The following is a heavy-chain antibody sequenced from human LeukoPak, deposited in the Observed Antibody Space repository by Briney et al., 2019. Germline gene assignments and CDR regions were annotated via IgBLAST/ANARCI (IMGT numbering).Heavy chain of an antibody. CDR2: IYYSGST. CDR1: GGSISSSSYY. CDR3: AYSSGFLRWFDP. D-gene: IGHD6-19*01. J-gene: IGHJ5*02. Sequence: SETLSLTCTVSGGSISSSSYYWGWIRQPPGKGLEWIGSIYYSGSTCYNPSLKSRVTISVDTSKNQFSLKLSSVTAADTAVYYCAYSSGFLRWFDPWGQGTLVTVSS. V-gene: IGHV4-39*01.